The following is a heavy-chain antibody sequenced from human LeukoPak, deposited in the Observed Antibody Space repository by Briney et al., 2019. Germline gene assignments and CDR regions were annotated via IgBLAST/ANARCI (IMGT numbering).Heavy chain of an antibody. CDR3: ARDGGYCSGGTCYSTY. D-gene: IGHD2-15*01. Sequence: GGSLRLSCVASAFTFSSYWMTWVRQAPGNGLEWVASIKQDGSEKYYVDSVKGRFIISRDNAKNSLYLQMNSLRAEDTAVYYCARDGGYCSGGTCYSTYWGQGTLVTVSS. V-gene: IGHV3-7*03. CDR1: AFTFSSYW. CDR2: IKQDGSEK. J-gene: IGHJ4*02.